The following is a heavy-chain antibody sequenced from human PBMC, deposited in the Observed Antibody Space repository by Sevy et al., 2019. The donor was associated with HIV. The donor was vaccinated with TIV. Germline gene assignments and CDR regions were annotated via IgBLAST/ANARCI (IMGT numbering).Heavy chain of an antibody. CDR2: MNPNSGNT. Sequence: ASVKVSCKASGYTFTSYDINWVRQATGQGLEWMGWMNPNSGNTGYTQKFQGRVTMTRNTSISTAYIELSCLRSEDTAVYYSARVRDFTGIDYWGQGTLVSVSS. CDR1: GYTFTSYD. D-gene: IGHD3-3*01. V-gene: IGHV1-8*01. J-gene: IGHJ4*02. CDR3: ARVRDFTGIDY.